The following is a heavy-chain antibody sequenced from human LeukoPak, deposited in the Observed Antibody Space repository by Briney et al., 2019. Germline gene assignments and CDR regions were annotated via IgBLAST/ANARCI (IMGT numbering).Heavy chain of an antibody. V-gene: IGHV1-2*02. CDR3: ARGIAARYYYMDV. CDR1: GYTFTSYD. J-gene: IGHJ6*03. Sequence: GASVKVSCKASGYTFTSYDINWVRQATGQGLEWMGWINPNSGGTNYAQKFQGRVTMTRDTSISTAYMELSRLRSDDTAVYYCARGIAARYYYMDVWGKGTTVTVSS. CDR2: INPNSGGT. D-gene: IGHD6-6*01.